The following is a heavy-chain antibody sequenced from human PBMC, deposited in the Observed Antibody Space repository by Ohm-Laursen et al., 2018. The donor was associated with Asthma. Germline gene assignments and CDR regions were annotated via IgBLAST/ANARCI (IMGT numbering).Heavy chain of an antibody. V-gene: IGHV1-69*13. J-gene: IGHJ6*02. Sequence: ASVKVSCKASGGTFSSYAISWVRQAPGQGLEWMGGIIPIFGTANYAQKFQGRVTITADESTSTAYMELSSLRSEDTAVYYCARDREAATPGYYYYYYGMDVWGQGTTVTVSS. D-gene: IGHD2-15*01. CDR1: GGTFSSYA. CDR3: ARDREAATPGYYYYYYGMDV. CDR2: IIPIFGTA.